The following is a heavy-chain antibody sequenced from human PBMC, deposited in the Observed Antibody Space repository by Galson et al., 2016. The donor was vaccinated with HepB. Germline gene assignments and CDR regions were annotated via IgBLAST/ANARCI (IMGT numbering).Heavy chain of an antibody. CDR2: INPNSGGT. Sequence: SVKVSCKASGYTFTDYHLHWVRQAPGQGLEWLGRINPNSGGTNYAQKFQGRVTMTRDTSTITAYMQLSRLRSADTAVYYCARVSGYGDFDYWGQGTLVTVSS. D-gene: IGHD4-17*01. V-gene: IGHV1-2*06. J-gene: IGHJ4*02. CDR3: ARVSGYGDFDY. CDR1: GYTFTDYH.